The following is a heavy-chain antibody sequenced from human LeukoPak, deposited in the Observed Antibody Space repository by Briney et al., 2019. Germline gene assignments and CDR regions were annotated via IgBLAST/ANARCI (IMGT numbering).Heavy chain of an antibody. CDR3: ARGNSGSHWGDHYFYMDV. J-gene: IGHJ6*03. CDR2: ITHNGGT. Sequence: SETLSLTCAVYGGSFRGYFWGWVRQTPGKGLEWLGEITHNGGTNYMPSLSGLVSVFQDVSKSQFSLKLSSVTAADTGVYYCARGNSGSHWGDHYFYMDVWGKGTTVIVSS. CDR1: GGSFRGYF. V-gene: IGHV4-34*01. D-gene: IGHD1-26*01.